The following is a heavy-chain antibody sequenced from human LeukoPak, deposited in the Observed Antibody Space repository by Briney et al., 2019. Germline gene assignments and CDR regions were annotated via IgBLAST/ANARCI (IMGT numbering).Heavy chain of an antibody. CDR1: GFTFSSYE. V-gene: IGHV3-48*03. J-gene: IGHJ4*02. D-gene: IGHD2-2*01. Sequence: PGGSLRLSCAASGFTFSSYEMNWVRQAPGKGLEWVSYISSSGSSIYYADSVKGRFTISRDNAKNSLHLQMNSLRAEDTAVYYCARKYCSSTSCLFDCWGQGTLVTVSS. CDR2: ISSSGSSI. CDR3: ARKYCSSTSCLFDC.